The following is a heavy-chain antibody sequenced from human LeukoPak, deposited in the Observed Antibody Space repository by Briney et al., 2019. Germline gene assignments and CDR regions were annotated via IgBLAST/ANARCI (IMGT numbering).Heavy chain of an antibody. CDR3: ARVFGVGGGYYYYYYMDV. J-gene: IGHJ6*03. CDR1: GGSFSSYY. V-gene: IGHV4-4*07. D-gene: IGHD3-3*01. Sequence: SETLSLTCTVSGGSFSSYYWSWIRQPAGKGLEWIGRIYTSGSTNYNPSLKSRVTMSVDTSKNQFSLKLSSVTAADTAVYYCARVFGVGGGYYYYYYMDVWGKGTTVTVSS. CDR2: IYTSGST.